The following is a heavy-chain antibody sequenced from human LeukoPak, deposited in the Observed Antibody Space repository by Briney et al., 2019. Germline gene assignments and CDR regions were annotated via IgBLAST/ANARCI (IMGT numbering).Heavy chain of an antibody. CDR1: GFSINTCGRG. CDR3: AHFVSGYSSGWYV. J-gene: IGHJ4*02. Sequence: SGSTLVKTTQNPPLNRPLSGFSINTCGRGLGWIRPPPGKALGWLALIYWDDDKRYSPSLKSRLTITKDTSKNQVVLTMTNMDPVDTATYYCAHFVSGYSSGWYVWGQGTLVTVSS. CDR2: IYWDDDK. V-gene: IGHV2-5*02. D-gene: IGHD6-19*01.